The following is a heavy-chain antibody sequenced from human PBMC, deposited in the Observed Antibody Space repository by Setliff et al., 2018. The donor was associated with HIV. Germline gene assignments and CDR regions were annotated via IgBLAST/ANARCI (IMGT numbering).Heavy chain of an antibody. V-gene: IGHV4-59*12. CDR3: ARGPPRNFWSGHTKDYYYYYMDV. Sequence: SETLSLTCTVSGGSISSYYWSWIRQPPGKGLEWIGYIYYSGSTNYNPSLKSRVTISVDTSKNQFSLKLSSVTAADTAVYYCARGPPRNFWSGHTKDYYYYYMDVWGKGTTVTVSS. CDR1: GGSISSYY. J-gene: IGHJ6*03. D-gene: IGHD3-3*01. CDR2: IYYSGST.